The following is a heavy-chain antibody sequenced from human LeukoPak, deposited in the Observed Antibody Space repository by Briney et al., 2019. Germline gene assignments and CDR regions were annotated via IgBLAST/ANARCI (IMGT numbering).Heavy chain of an antibody. CDR2: IRYDGSNK. CDR3: ARALYYYGSGSYSY. J-gene: IGHJ4*02. CDR1: GFTFSSYG. V-gene: IGHV3-30*02. Sequence: PGGSLRLSCAASGFTFSSYGMHWVRQAPGKGLEWVAFIRYDGSNKYYADSVKGRFTISRDNSKNTLYLQMNSLRAEDTAVYYCARALYYYGSGSYSYWGQGTLVTVSS. D-gene: IGHD3-10*01.